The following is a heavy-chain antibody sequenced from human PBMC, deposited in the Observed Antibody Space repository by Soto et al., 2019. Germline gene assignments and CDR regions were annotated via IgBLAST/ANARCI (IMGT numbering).Heavy chain of an antibody. J-gene: IGHJ6*03. Sequence: GGSLRLSCAASGFTFSSYAMSWVRQAPGKGLEWVSAISGSGGSTYYADSVKGRFTISRDNSKNTLYLQMNSLRAEDTAVYYCAKATRGSSSYRYYYYMDVWGKGTTVTVSS. CDR3: AKATRGSSSYRYYYYMDV. CDR2: ISGSGGST. V-gene: IGHV3-23*01. D-gene: IGHD6-13*01. CDR1: GFTFSSYA.